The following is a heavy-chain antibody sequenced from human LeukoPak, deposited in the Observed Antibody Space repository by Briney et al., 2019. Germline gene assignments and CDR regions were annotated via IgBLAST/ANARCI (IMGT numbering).Heavy chain of an antibody. CDR2: INHSGST. Sequence: SETLSLTCAVYGGSFSGYYWSWIRQPPGKGREWIGEINHSGSTNYNPSLKSRVTMSVDTSKNQFSLNLSSVTAADTAVYYCASLTVTTLDYWGQGTLVTVSS. V-gene: IGHV4-34*01. CDR1: GGSFSGYY. J-gene: IGHJ4*02. CDR3: ASLTVTTLDY. D-gene: IGHD4-17*01.